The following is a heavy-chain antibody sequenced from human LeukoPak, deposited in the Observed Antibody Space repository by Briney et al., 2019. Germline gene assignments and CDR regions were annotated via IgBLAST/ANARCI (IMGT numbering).Heavy chain of an antibody. CDR1: GGPVSRTNW. CDR3: AREGGFYRPLDY. V-gene: IGHV4/OR15-8*01. J-gene: IGHJ4*02. Sequence: PSETLSLTCGVSGGPVSRTNWWTWIRQPPGKGLEWIGEVHLDGRTNYNPSLESRLTMSVDLSENHISLKLTSVTAADTAVYYCAREGGFYRPLDYTGQGTLVTVSS. CDR2: VHLDGRT. D-gene: IGHD3-3*01.